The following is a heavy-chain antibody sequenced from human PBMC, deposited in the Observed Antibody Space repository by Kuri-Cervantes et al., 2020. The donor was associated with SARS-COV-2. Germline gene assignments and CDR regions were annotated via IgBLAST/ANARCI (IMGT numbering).Heavy chain of an antibody. V-gene: IGHV3-74*01. Sequence: GGSLRLSCAASGFTFSNYWMHWVRQAPGKGLVWVSRTNTDGSSTSYADSVKGRFTISRDNATNTLYLQMNSLRAEDTAVYYCARAFLRGGSDYWGQGTLVTVSS. CDR3: ARAFLRGGSDY. D-gene: IGHD1-26*01. J-gene: IGHJ4*02. CDR2: TNTDGSST. CDR1: GFTFSNYW.